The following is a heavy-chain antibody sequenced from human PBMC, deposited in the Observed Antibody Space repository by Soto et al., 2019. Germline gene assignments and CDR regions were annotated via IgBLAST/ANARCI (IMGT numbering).Heavy chain of an antibody. Sequence: ASVKVSCKASGYTFTSYAMHWVRHAPGQRLEWMGWINAGNGNTKYSQKFQGRVTITRDTSASTAYMELSSLRSEDTAVYYFARVVRRWLQSMVYCCQTTLVTVS. J-gene: IGHJ4*02. V-gene: IGHV1-3*01. D-gene: IGHD5-12*01. CDR2: INAGNGNT. CDR3: ARVVRRWLQSMVY. CDR1: GYTFTSYA.